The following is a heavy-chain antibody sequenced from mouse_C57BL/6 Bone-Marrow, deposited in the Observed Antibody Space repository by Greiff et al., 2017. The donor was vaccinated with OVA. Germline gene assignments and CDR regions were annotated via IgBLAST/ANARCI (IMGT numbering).Heavy chain of an antibody. J-gene: IGHJ2*01. D-gene: IGHD1-1*01. Sequence: QVQLQQPGAELVKPGASVKVSCKASGYTFTSYWITWVKQRPGQGLEWIGDIYPGSSSTNYNEKFKSKATLTVDTSSSTAYMQLSSLTSEDSAVYYCARDYYGSFDYWGQGTTLTVSS. CDR1: GYTFTSYW. CDR2: IYPGSSST. V-gene: IGHV1-55*01. CDR3: ARDYYGSFDY.